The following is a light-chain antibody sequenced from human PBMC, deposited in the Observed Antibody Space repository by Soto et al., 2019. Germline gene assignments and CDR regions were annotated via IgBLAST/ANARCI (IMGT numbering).Light chain of an antibody. CDR1: QSVSSN. CDR3: QQYNAWPLT. CDR2: AAS. V-gene: IGKV3-15*01. Sequence: EIVMTQSPATLSVSPGERATLFCRASQSVSSNLAWYQQKPGQAPRVLIYAASTRATGIPVRFSGRGSGTEFTLTIGSLQSEDSAVYYCQQYNAWPLTFGGGTKVEIK. J-gene: IGKJ4*01.